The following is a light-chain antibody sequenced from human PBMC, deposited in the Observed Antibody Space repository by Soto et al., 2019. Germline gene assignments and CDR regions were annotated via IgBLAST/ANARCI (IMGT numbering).Light chain of an antibody. V-gene: IGKV3-11*01. CDR1: QTIKNN. Sequence: RRSLSCRASQTIKNNLAWYQQKPGQAPRLLIYDASTRATGIPAMLRGSGSGTDSALSISRLEPEYFVIYYCQHRSNGVTVGQGTQVEIK. CDR3: QHRSNGVT. CDR2: DAS. J-gene: IGKJ5*01.